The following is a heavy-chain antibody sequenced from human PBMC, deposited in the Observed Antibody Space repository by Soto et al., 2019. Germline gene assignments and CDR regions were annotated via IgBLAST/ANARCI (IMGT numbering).Heavy chain of an antibody. Sequence: GGSLRLSCAGSGFTFSSVAMTWVRQAPGKGLEWVSSISGSGDSTYYADSVKGRFTISRDNSKNTLYLQMNSLRAEDTAVYYCAKDQTTGGLRYFDWLPSFDYWGQGTLVTVSS. D-gene: IGHD3-9*01. CDR1: GFTFSSVA. J-gene: IGHJ4*02. CDR2: ISGSGDST. V-gene: IGHV3-23*01. CDR3: AKDQTTGGLRYFDWLPSFDY.